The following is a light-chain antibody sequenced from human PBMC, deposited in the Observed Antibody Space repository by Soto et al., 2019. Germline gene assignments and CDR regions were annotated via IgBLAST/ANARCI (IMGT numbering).Light chain of an antibody. J-gene: IGLJ2*01. CDR1: SSDVGGYNY. CDR3: SSYTSSSTLV. CDR2: DVS. V-gene: IGLV2-14*01. Sequence: QSALTQPASVSGSPGQSITISCTGTSSDVGGYNYVSWYQQHPGKAPKLMIYDVSNRPSGVSNRFSASKSGNTASLTISGLQAEDEADYYCSSYTSSSTLVFCGGTKLTVL.